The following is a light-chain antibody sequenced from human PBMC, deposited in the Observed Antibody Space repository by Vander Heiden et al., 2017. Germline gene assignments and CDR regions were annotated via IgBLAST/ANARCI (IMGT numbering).Light chain of an antibody. Sequence: EIVMTQSPATLSVSPGERATPSRRASQGVSRYLAWYQQKPGQAPKLLIYGASTRATGVPARFSGSGSGTEFTLTISSLQSEDFAVYYCQQYNNWPRTFGQGTKVEIK. CDR2: GAS. J-gene: IGKJ1*01. CDR3: QQYNNWPRT. V-gene: IGKV3-15*01. CDR1: QGVSRY.